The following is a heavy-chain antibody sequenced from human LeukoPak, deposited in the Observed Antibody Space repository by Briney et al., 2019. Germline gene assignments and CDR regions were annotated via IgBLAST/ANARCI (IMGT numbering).Heavy chain of an antibody. Sequence: SETLSLTCTVSGGSISSYDWSWIRQPAGKGLEWIGRIYTSGSTNDNPSLKSRVTMSVDTSENQFSLKLISVTAADTTVYSYARDRIAARRGVDWFDPWGQGTLVTVSS. CDR3: ARDRIAARRGVDWFDP. D-gene: IGHD6-6*01. CDR1: GGSISSYD. V-gene: IGHV4-4*07. J-gene: IGHJ5*02. CDR2: IYTSGST.